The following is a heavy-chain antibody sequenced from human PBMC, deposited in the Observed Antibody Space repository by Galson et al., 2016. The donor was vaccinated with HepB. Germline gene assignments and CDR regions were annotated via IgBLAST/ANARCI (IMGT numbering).Heavy chain of an antibody. V-gene: IGHV3-53*01. D-gene: IGHD3-10*01. CDR3: AREYRMIRGVITYLLDS. CDR1: GFTVSSNY. J-gene: IGHJ4*02. Sequence: SLRLSCAASGFTVSSNYMSWVRQAPGKGLEWVSVIYSGGSKYYADSVKGRFTISRDNSKNTLSFQMNSRRAEDTAVYYCAREYRMIRGVITYLLDSSGQGTHVTVTS. CDR2: IYSGGSK.